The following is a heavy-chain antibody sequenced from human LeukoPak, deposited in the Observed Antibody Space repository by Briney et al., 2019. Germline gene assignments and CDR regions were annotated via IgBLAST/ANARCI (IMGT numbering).Heavy chain of an antibody. V-gene: IGHV3-48*01. CDR2: ISSSSTSI. CDR1: GFTFSSYH. Sequence: PGGSLGLSCAATGFTFSSYHMHWVRQAPGKGLEWVSCISSSSTSIYYADSVKGRFTISRDNAENSLFLQMNNLRAEDTAVYYCAKKQDYGDNHWYFDLWGRGTLITVSS. CDR3: AKKQDYGDNHWYFDL. J-gene: IGHJ2*01. D-gene: IGHD4-17*01.